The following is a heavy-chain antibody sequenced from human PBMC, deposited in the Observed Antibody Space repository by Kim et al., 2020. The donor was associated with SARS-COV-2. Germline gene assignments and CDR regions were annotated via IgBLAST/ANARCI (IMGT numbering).Heavy chain of an antibody. Sequence: VKGRFTISRDNAKNKLHLQKNSLRAEDTALYYCASGTNQRDIVVVVAALDYWGQGTLVTVSS. CDR3: ASGTNQRDIVVVVAALDY. J-gene: IGHJ4*02. D-gene: IGHD2-15*01. V-gene: IGHV3-30*07.